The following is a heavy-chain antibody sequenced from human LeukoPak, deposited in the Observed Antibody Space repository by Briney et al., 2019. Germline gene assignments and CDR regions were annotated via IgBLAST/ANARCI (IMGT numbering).Heavy chain of an antibody. Sequence: PSETLSLTCTVSGVSISSDKYYWSWIRQRPGKGLEWIGYMYYSGSTSYNPSLKSRVSISLGTPKNQFFLKLTSVTAADTAVYYCATPYCGTISCLDVFDIWGQGTMVTVSS. CDR3: ATPYCGTISCLDVFDI. D-gene: IGHD2-21*01. CDR1: GVSISSDKYY. J-gene: IGHJ3*02. V-gene: IGHV4-31*03. CDR2: MYYSGST.